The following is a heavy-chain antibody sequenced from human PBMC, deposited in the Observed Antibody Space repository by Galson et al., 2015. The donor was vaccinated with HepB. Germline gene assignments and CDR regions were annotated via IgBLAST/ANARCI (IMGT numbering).Heavy chain of an antibody. V-gene: IGHV3-15*01. CDR2: INSQSDGGTT. Sequence: SLRLSCAASGFTANNAWMSWVRQPPGKGLQWVGRINSQSDGGTTKYGAPVRGRFTISRDDSKNTVFLQMNSLQTKDTGVYYCTTVASVCGGMKDYWGHGSLVTVSS. J-gene: IGHJ4*01. D-gene: IGHD2-21*01. CDR3: TTVASVCGGMKDY. CDR1: GFTANNAW.